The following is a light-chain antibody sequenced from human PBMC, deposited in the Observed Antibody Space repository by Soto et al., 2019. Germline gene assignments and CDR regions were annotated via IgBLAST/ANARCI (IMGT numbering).Light chain of an antibody. CDR1: QSVSSNY. V-gene: IGKV3-20*01. J-gene: IGKJ1*01. CDR2: YAY. Sequence: EIVLTQSPGTLSLSPGEKATLSCRASQSVSSNYLAWYQQKPGQAPRLLIYYAYRRTTGIPDRFSGSGSGTDFTLTISGLEPEDFAVYYCHQYNFWPTFGQGTKVEI. CDR3: HQYNFWPT.